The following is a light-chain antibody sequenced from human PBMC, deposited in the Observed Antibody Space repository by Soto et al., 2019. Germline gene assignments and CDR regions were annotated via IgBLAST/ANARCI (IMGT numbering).Light chain of an antibody. J-gene: IGKJ1*01. CDR2: GAS. Sequence: EIVMTQSPATLSLSAGERATLSCRASQSVSSNLAWYKQKPGQAPRLLSYGASTRATGIPARFSGSGSGTEFTLTISSLQSEDFAVYYCQQYNNWPRTFGQGTKVDI. V-gene: IGKV3-15*01. CDR1: QSVSSN. CDR3: QQYNNWPRT.